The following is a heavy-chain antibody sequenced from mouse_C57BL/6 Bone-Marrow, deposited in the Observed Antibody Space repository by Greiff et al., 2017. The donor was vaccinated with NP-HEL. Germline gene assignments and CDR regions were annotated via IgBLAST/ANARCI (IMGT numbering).Heavy chain of an antibody. CDR3: AIPGVARFDD. J-gene: IGHJ2*01. V-gene: IGHV1-74*01. CDR2: IHPSDSDT. Sequence: VQLQQPGAELVKPGASVKVSCKASGYTFTNYWMHWVKQRPGQGLEWIGGIHPSDSDTNYNQKFKGKATLTVDKSSSTAYMQLSSLTSEGSAVYYCAIPGVARFDDWGQGTTLTVSS. CDR1: GYTFTNYW. D-gene: IGHD1-1*01.